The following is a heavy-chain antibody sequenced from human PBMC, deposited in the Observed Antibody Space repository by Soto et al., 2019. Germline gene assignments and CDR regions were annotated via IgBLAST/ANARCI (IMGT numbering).Heavy chain of an antibody. Sequence: QVHLVQSGAEVKKPGASVKVSCMASGYNFIAQNIHWVRQAPGLGLEWMGKMNPNSGGSDNAQEFQGRITATRDKSISTVYMELTSLQSDDTAVYYCARERHLNSPSDAFDLWGQGTMVIVSS. D-gene: IGHD1-7*01. V-gene: IGHV1-2*02. CDR1: GYNFIAQN. J-gene: IGHJ3*01. CDR3: ARERHLNSPSDAFDL. CDR2: MNPNSGGS.